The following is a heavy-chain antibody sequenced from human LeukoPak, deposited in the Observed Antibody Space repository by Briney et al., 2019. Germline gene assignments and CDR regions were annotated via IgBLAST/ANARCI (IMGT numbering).Heavy chain of an antibody. CDR3: ARAAGGQQLVLSNWFDP. V-gene: IGHV3-7*01. Sequence: GGSLRLSCAASGFTFSNYWMTWVRQAPGKGLEWVANIKQDGGETYYVDSVKGRFTISRDNAKNSLYLQMNSLRAEDTAVYYCARAAGGQQLVLSNWFDPWGQGTLVTVSS. J-gene: IGHJ5*02. CDR2: IKQDGGET. CDR1: GFTFSNYW. D-gene: IGHD6-13*01.